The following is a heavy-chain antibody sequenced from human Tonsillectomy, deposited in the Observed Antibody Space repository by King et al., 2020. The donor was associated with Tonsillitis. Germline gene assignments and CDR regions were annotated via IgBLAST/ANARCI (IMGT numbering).Heavy chain of an antibody. CDR1: GFTFSSSA. CDR3: TRPGGSGTRWAFDI. V-gene: IGHV3-73*01. CDR2: IRSKANSYAP. Sequence: VQLVESGGGLVQPGGSLKLSCAASGFTFSSSAMHWVRQASGKGLEWVGRIRSKANSYAPAYGASVKGRVTISSDDSKNTADLKMNSLKTEDTAVYYCTRPGGSGTRWAFDIWGQGTMVTVSS. D-gene: IGHD3-10*01. J-gene: IGHJ3*02.